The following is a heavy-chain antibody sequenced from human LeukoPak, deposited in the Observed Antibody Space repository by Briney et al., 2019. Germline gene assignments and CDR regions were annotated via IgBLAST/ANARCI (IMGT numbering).Heavy chain of an antibody. CDR1: GGSFSGYY. D-gene: IGHD3-3*01. CDR3: ARVVGDFWSGYYYYYYYGMDV. CDR2: INHSRST. Sequence: SETLSLTCAVYGGSFSGYYWSWIHQPPGKGLEWIGEINHSRSTNYNPSLKSRVTISVDTSKNQFSLKLSSVTAADTAVYYCARVVGDFWSGYYYYYYYGMDVWGQGTTVTVSS. V-gene: IGHV4-34*01. J-gene: IGHJ6*02.